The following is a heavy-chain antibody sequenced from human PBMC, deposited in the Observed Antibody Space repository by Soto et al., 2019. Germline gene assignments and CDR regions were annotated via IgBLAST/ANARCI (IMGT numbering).Heavy chain of an antibody. D-gene: IGHD4-17*01. V-gene: IGHV4-31*03. CDR1: GGSISSGGYY. CDR3: ARDRGPRTTPGMDV. CDR2: IYYSGST. J-gene: IGHJ6*02. Sequence: QVQLQESGPGLVKPSQTLSLTCTVSGGSISSGGYYWSWIRQHPGKGLEWIGYIYYSGSTYYNPSLTSRVTIAVDTSKNQFSLKLSSVTAADTAVYYCARDRGPRTTPGMDVWGQGTTVTVSS.